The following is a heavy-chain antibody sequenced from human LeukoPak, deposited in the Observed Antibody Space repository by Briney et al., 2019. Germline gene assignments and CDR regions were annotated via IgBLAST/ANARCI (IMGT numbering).Heavy chain of an antibody. V-gene: IGHV3-21*01. J-gene: IGHJ4*02. Sequence: PGGSLRLSCAASGFTLSSYSMNWVRQAPGKGLEWVSSISSSSSHIYYADSVKGRFTISRDNAKNSLYLQMNSLRAEDTAVYYCARDLASLTNYYDSSGYYYWGQGTLVTVSS. CDR1: GFTLSSYS. CDR3: ARDLASLTNYYDSSGYYY. CDR2: ISSSSSHI. D-gene: IGHD3-22*01.